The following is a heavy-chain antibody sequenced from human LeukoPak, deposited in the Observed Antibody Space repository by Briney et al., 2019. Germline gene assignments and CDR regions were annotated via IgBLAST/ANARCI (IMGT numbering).Heavy chain of an antibody. D-gene: IGHD6-13*01. CDR3: ARGEYGIAAAGTPYFQH. V-gene: IGHV1-2*06. J-gene: IGHJ1*01. Sequence: ASVKVSCKASGYTFTGYYMHWVRQAPGQGLDWMGRINPNSGGTNYAQKFQGRVTMTRDTSISTAYMELSRLRSDDTAVYYCARGEYGIAAAGTPYFQHWGQGTLVTVSS. CDR2: INPNSGGT. CDR1: GYTFTGYY.